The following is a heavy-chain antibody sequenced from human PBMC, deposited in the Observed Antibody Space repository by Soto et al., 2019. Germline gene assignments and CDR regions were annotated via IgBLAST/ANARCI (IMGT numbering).Heavy chain of an antibody. CDR2: IYPGDSDT. D-gene: IGHD3-10*01. CDR1: YG. J-gene: IGHJ4*02. CDR3: ARHTSGVDS. V-gene: IGHV5-51*01. Sequence: YGVRRVRQIPGKGLEWMGIIYPGDSDTRYSPSFQGQVTISADKSINTAYLQWSSLKASDTAMYYCARHTSGVDSWGQGTLVTGSS.